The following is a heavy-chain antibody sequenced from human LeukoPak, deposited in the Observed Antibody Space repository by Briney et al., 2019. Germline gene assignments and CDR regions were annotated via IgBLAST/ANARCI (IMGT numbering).Heavy chain of an antibody. CDR2: ISGSGSTA. V-gene: IGHV3-23*01. J-gene: IGHJ4*02. D-gene: IGHD1-26*01. CDR3: ARDPDKVVGAETHPFDY. Sequence: QSGGSLRLSCAASGFSFSSYALSWVRRAPGKGLEWVSGISGSGSTAVYTDSVRGRFTVSRDNSKNTLYLQMNSLRAEDTAVYYCARDPDKVVGAETHPFDYWGQGTLVTVSS. CDR1: GFSFSSYA.